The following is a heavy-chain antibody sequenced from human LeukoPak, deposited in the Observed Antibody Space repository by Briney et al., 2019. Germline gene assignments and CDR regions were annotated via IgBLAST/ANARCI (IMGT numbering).Heavy chain of an antibody. D-gene: IGHD3-10*02. J-gene: IGHJ6*03. V-gene: IGHV5-51*01. CDR1: GYSITSYW. CDR2: IYTGESVG. Sequence: GEALKISCRGAGYSITSYWSGWLRQMPREDVERMGIIYTGESVGGYSPPFKGQVTISGDKFIRSAYLQWSSLGASDTALYYCAKHHCSGSIQVSYYYFKDVWGKGTTVTVS. CDR3: AKHHCSGSIQVSYYYFKDV.